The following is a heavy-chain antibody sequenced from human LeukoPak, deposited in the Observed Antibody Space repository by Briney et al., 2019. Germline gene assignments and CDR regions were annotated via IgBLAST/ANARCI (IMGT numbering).Heavy chain of an antibody. V-gene: IGHV3-33*01. CDR2: IWYDGSNK. J-gene: IGHJ4*02. D-gene: IGHD3-10*01. Sequence: GRSLRLSCAASGFTFSSYGMHWVRQAPGKGLEWVAVIWYDGSNKYYADSVKGRFTIFRDNSKNTLYLQMNSLRTEDTAVYYCARDGSGRWYFDYWGQGTLVTVSS. CDR3: ARDGSGRWYFDY. CDR1: GFTFSSYG.